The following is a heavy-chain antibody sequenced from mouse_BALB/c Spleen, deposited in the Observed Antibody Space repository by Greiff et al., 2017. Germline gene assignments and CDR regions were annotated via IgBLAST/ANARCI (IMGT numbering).Heavy chain of an antibody. CDR3: ARVDIYYAMDY. J-gene: IGHJ4*01. CDR2: ISNLAYSI. V-gene: IGHV5-15*02. CDR1: GFTFSDYG. Sequence: EVQRVESGGGLVQPGGSRKLSCAASGFTFSDYGMAWVRQAPGKGPEWVAFISNLAYSIYYADTVTGRFTISRENAKNTLYLEMSSLRSEDTAMYYCARVDIYYAMDYWGQGTSVTVSS.